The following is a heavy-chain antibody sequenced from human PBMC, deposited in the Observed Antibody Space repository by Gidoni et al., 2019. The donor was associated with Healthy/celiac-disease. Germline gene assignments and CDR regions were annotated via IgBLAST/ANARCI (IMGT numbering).Heavy chain of an antibody. CDR2: IYSGGRT. CDR3: ATFNENMLLEWFHGMDV. Sequence: VQLVESGGGLIHPGWSLRLSCAASGFTVSSNYMSWVRQAPGKGLEWVSVIYSGGRTYYADSVKGRFTISRDNSKNTLYLQMNSLRAEDTAVYYCATFNENMLLEWFHGMDVWGQGTTVTVSS. D-gene: IGHD3-3*01. CDR1: GFTVSSNY. J-gene: IGHJ6*02. V-gene: IGHV3-53*01.